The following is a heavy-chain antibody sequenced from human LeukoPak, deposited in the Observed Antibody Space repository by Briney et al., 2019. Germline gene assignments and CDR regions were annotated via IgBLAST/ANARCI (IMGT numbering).Heavy chain of an antibody. V-gene: IGHV3-9*01. CDR3: ARTYYYDSSGYH. Sequence: GGSLRLSCAASGFTFDDYAMHWVRQAPGKGLEWVSGISWNSGSIGYVDSVKGRFTISRDNAKNSLYLQMNSLRAEDTAVYYCARTYYYDSSGYHWGQGTLVTVSS. CDR2: ISWNSGSI. CDR1: GFTFDDYA. D-gene: IGHD3-22*01. J-gene: IGHJ5*02.